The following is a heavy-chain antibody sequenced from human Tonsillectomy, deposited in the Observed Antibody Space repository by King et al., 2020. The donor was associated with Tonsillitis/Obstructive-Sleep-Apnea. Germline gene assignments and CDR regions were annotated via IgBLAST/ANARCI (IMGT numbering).Heavy chain of an antibody. CDR3: ARGSPLSGYYTDYYYYMDV. CDR2: ISSSVGT. V-gene: IGHV4-4*02. Sequence: QLQLQESGPGLGKPSGTLSLTCPVSGGSISSNNWWGWVRQPPGKGLEWIGEISSSVGTNYNPSLKSLVTISVDKSQNQFSRKLTSVTAADTAVYYCARGSPLSGYYTDYYYYMDVWGKGTTVTVSS. D-gene: IGHD3-3*01. J-gene: IGHJ6*03. CDR1: GGSISSNNW.